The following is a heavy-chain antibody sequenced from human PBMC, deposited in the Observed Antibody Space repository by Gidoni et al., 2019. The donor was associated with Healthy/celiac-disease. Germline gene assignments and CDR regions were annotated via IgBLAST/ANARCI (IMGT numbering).Heavy chain of an antibody. D-gene: IGHD3-16*02. CDR3: ARGGGGLSPYYYYGMDV. J-gene: IGHJ6*02. V-gene: IGHV3-7*01. CDR2: IKQDGSEK. Sequence: EVPLVASGGGLVQPGGSLRLSCAASGFLFSSYWMSWVRQAPGKGLEWVANIKQDGSEKYYVDSVKGRFTISRDNAKNSLYRQMNSVRAEDTAVDYCARGGGGLSPYYYYGMDVWGQGTTVTVSS. CDR1: GFLFSSYW.